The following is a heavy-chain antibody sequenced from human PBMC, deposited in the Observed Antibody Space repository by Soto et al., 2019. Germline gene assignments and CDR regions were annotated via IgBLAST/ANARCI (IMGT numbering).Heavy chain of an antibody. CDR3: ARAPGYCTNGVCPIFDF. CDR2: MYHGGRT. V-gene: IGHV4-59*02. D-gene: IGHD2-8*01. CDR1: VDSVTNYF. J-gene: IGHJ4*02. Sequence: LSLTCTFSVDSVTNYFCSWMRQPPGKGLEWIGHMYHGGRTNYSPSLKSRVTMSLDSSKNQFSLNLSSVTAADTAVYFCARAPGYCTNGVCPIFDFWGQGVLVTVSS.